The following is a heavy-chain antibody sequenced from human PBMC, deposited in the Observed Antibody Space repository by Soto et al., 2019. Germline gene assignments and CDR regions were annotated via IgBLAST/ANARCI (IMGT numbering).Heavy chain of an antibody. CDR2: ISYDGSNK. CDR3: ARDTSHYYDSSGYGSLY. J-gene: IGHJ4*02. D-gene: IGHD3-22*01. Sequence: PGGSLRLSCSLSGFTFSSYAMHWVRQSPGKGLEWVAVISYDGSNKYYADSVKGRFTISRDNSKNTLYLQMNSLRAEDTAVCYCARDTSHYYDSSGYGSLYWGQGTLVTVSS. CDR1: GFTFSSYA. V-gene: IGHV3-30-3*01.